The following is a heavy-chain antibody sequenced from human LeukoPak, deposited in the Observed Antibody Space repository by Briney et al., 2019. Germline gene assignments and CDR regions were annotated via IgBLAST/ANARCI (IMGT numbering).Heavy chain of an antibody. CDR1: GGSISSSSYY. Sequence: SETLSLTCTVSGGSISSSSYYWGWLRQPPGKGLEWIGSIYYSGSTYSNPSLQSRVTISVDTSKNQFSLKLNSVTAADTAVYFCARGPYSYDGSGAFDIWGQGTMVTVSS. D-gene: IGHD3-22*01. CDR2: IYYSGST. J-gene: IGHJ3*02. CDR3: ARGPYSYDGSGAFDI. V-gene: IGHV4-39*01.